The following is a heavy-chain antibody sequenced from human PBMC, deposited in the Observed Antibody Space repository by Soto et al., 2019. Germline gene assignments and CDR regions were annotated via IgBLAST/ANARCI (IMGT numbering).Heavy chain of an antibody. CDR1: GFTFSSYG. J-gene: IGHJ4*02. CDR2: ISYDGSNK. D-gene: IGHD3-3*01. V-gene: IGHV3-30*18. CDR3: GKYLTRFLAGLMVDF. Sequence: QVQLVESGGGVVQPGRSLRLSCAASGFTFSSYGMHWVRQAPGKGLEWVAVISYDGSNKYYADSVKGRFTISRDNSKNTLDLQMNGLGGWDRGVYYCGKYLTRFLAGLMVDFWGQGTLVNVSS.